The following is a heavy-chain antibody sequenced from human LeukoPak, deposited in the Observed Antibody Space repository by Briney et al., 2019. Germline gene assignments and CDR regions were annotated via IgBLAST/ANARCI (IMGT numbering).Heavy chain of an antibody. V-gene: IGHV4-31*03. Sequence: SETLSLTCTVSGGSISSGGYYWSWIRQHPGKGLEWIGYIYYSGSTYYNPSLKSRVTISVDTSKNQFSLKLSSVTAADTAVYYCAREARYCTNGVSEYYGMDVWGQGTTVTVSS. CDR3: AREARYCTNGVSEYYGMDV. D-gene: IGHD2-8*01. CDR1: GGSISSGGYY. J-gene: IGHJ6*02. CDR2: IYYSGST.